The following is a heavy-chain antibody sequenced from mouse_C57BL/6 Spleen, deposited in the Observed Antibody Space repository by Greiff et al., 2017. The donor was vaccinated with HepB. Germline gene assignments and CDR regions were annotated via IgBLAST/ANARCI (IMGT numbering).Heavy chain of an antibody. V-gene: IGHV1-55*01. CDR2: IYPGSGSI. D-gene: IGHD3-1*01. J-gene: IGHJ4*01. CDR3: ARSGSPLPRAVDY. Sequence: QVQLQQPGAELVKPGASVKMSCKASGYTFTSYWITWVKQRPGQGLEWIGDIYPGSGSINYTEKFKSKATLTVDTSSSTAYRQLSSLTSEDSAVYYCARSGSPLPRAVDYWGQGTSVTVSS. CDR1: GYTFTSYW.